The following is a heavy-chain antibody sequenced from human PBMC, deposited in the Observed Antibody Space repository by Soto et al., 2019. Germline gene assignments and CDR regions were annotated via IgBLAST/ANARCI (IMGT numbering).Heavy chain of an antibody. V-gene: IGHV4-30-2*01. Sequence: QLQLQESGSGLVKPSQTLSLTCAVSGGSISSGGYSWSWIRQPPGKGLEWIGYIYQSGSTYYNPSLKSRVTISADRSKNQFSLKLSSVTAADTAVYYCARARGYGGYDVGYWGQGTLVTVSS. J-gene: IGHJ4*02. D-gene: IGHD5-12*01. CDR2: IYQSGST. CDR1: GGSISSGGYS. CDR3: ARARGYGGYDVGY.